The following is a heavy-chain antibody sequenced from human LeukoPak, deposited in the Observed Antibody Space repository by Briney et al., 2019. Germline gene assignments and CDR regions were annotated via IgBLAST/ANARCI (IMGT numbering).Heavy chain of an antibody. J-gene: IGHJ4*02. CDR3: ARHVDTAMVFPFDY. V-gene: IGHV4-59*12. D-gene: IGHD5-18*01. CDR2: IYYSGST. CDR1: GVSISSYY. Sequence: SETLSLTCTVSGVSISSYYWSWIRQTPGKGLEWIGYIYYSGSTNYNPSLKSRVTISVDTSKNQFSLKLSSVTAADTAVYYCARHVDTAMVFPFDYWGQGTLVTVSS.